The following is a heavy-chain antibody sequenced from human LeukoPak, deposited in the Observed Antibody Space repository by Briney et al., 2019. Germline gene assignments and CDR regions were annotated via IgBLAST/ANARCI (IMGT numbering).Heavy chain of an antibody. J-gene: IGHJ4*02. CDR2: ISYDGSNK. D-gene: IGHD6-19*01. CDR3: ARDRDSSGWFDY. Sequence: GESLRLSCAASGFTFSSYAMHWVRQAPGKGLEWVAVISYDGSNKYYADSVKGRFTISRDNSKNTLYLQMSSLRAEDTAVYYCARDRDSSGWFDYWGQGTLVTVSS. V-gene: IGHV3-30*04. CDR1: GFTFSSYA.